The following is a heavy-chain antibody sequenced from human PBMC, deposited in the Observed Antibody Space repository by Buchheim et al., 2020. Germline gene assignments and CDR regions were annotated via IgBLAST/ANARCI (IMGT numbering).Heavy chain of an antibody. CDR3: ARVGGFCMGPTCWPLDY. D-gene: IGHD2-2*03. CDR2: INTDGSDT. Sequence: EVQLVESGGGLVQPGGSLRLSCAASGLTLSGHWMYWVRQVPGKGLVWVAHINTDGSDTYYAASVKGRFSVSRDNAKTTVYLEMNSLRAEDTAVYYCARVGGFCMGPTCWPLDYWGQGTL. J-gene: IGHJ4*02. CDR1: GLTLSGHW. V-gene: IGHV3-74*01.